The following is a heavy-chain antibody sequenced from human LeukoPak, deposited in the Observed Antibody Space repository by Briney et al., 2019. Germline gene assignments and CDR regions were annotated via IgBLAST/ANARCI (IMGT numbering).Heavy chain of an antibody. CDR3: ARVSSFDWLYYFDY. J-gene: IGHJ4*02. V-gene: IGHV1-2*02. CDR2: INPNSGDT. Sequence: GASVKVSFKASGYTFTGYYMHWVRQAPGQGLECMGWINPNSGDTNYAQKFQGRVTMTRDTSISTAYMELSRLRSDDTAIYYCARVSSFDWLYYFDYWGQGTLVTVSS. D-gene: IGHD3-9*01. CDR1: GYTFTGYY.